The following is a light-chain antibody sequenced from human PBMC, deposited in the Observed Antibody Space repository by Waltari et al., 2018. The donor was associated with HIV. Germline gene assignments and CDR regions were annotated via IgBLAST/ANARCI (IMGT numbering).Light chain of an antibody. CDR3: SSYATNTWV. CDR1: STDSRFYTR. J-gene: IGLJ3*02. Sequence: QSALTQPPSVSGSHGQSVTISCTGASTDSRFYTRFSWYQQSPGSAPKLLIYEVTNRPSGVPDRFSGSKSGNTASLTISGLQAEDEGDYYCSSYATNTWVFGGGTKLTVL. V-gene: IGLV2-18*02. CDR2: EVT.